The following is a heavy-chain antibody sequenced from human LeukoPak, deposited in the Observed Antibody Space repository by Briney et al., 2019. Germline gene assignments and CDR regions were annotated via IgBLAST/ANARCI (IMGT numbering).Heavy chain of an antibody. D-gene: IGHD3-22*01. J-gene: IGHJ4*02. CDR1: GFTFRTYA. CDR2: TGSNGVT. V-gene: IGHV3-23*01. Sequence: QPGGSLRLSCTGSGFTFRTYAFSWVRQAPGKGLEWVSATGSNGVTYYADSVKGRFTISRGNSKNALYLQMNGLRADDTAVYYCGIRDTSDYYVFWGQGTLVTVSS. CDR3: GIRDTSDYYVF.